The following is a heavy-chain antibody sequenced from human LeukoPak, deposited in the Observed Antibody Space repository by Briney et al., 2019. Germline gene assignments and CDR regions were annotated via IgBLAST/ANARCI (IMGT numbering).Heavy chain of an antibody. D-gene: IGHD3-16*01. CDR3: ARATFNWFDP. CDR1: GGTFSSYA. Sequence: ASVKVSCKASGGTFSSYAISWVRQAPGQGLEWMGGIIPIFGTANYAQKFQGRVTITADESTSTAYMELSSLRSEGTAVYYCARATFNWFDPWGQGTLVTVSS. V-gene: IGHV1-69*13. J-gene: IGHJ5*02. CDR2: IIPIFGTA.